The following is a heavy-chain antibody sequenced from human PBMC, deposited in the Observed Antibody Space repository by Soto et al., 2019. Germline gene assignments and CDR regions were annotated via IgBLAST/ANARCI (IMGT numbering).Heavy chain of an antibody. CDR2: INPIASIT. CDR3: ARDMKDFRFGYISYHYYGMSV. J-gene: IGHJ6*02. V-gene: IGHV1-46*01. D-gene: IGHD3-3*01. CDR1: VYQFTPYF. Sequence: CAACVYQFTPYFLHWGRKAPGQGVYWMGVINPIASITIYAKKFQGRVTVTRETSTSTVYMELSSLRSEDTAMYYCARDMKDFRFGYISYHYYGMSVSGQGTTVIASS.